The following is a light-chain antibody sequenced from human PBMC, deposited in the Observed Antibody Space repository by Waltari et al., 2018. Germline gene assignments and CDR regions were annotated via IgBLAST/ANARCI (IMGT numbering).Light chain of an antibody. V-gene: IGKV1-12*01. CDR1: QDISRW. J-gene: IGKJ4*01. Sequence: DIQMTQFPSSVSASVGDRVTIPCRASQDISRWLAWYQQKPGKAPKFLIYAASNLQSGVPSRFSGTGSGTDFTLTISSLQPEDFATYYCQQANSFPLTFGGGTKVEIK. CDR3: QQANSFPLT. CDR2: AAS.